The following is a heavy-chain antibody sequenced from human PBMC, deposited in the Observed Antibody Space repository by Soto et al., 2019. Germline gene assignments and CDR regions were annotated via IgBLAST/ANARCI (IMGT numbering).Heavy chain of an antibody. CDR3: TRQYYDFWSGYYFRPAFDI. D-gene: IGHD3-3*01. Sequence: PGGSLRLSCTASGFTFGDYAMSWFRQAPGKGLEWVGFIRSKAYGGTTEYAASVKGRFTISRDDSKSIAYLQMNSLKTEDTAVYYCTRQYYDFWSGYYFRPAFDIWGQGTMVTVSS. V-gene: IGHV3-49*03. CDR1: GFTFGDYA. CDR2: IRSKAYGGTT. J-gene: IGHJ3*02.